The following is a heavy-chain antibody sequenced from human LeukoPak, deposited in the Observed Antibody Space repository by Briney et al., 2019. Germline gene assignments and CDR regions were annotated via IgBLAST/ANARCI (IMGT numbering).Heavy chain of an antibody. CDR2: IYPGDSDT. CDR3: ARQADYNVLTGYFKGHLDY. CDR1: GYSFNTYW. J-gene: IGHJ4*02. Sequence: GESLKISCKGSGYSFNTYWIAWVRQVPGKGLEWMGIIYPGDSDTRYSPSFQGQVTIPADESISTAYLHWSSLKASDTAMYYCARQADYNVLTGYFKGHLDYWGQGTLVTVSS. V-gene: IGHV5-51*01. D-gene: IGHD3-9*01.